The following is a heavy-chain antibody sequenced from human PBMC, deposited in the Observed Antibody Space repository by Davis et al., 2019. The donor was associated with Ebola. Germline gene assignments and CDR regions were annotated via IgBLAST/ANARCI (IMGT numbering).Heavy chain of an antibody. CDR2: IYSSGST. CDR3: ARVRHDSGAFGF. CDR1: GASISSGSFS. J-gene: IGHJ4*02. D-gene: IGHD3-22*01. Sequence: SETLSLTCNVSGASISSGSFSWSWVRQPAGKGLEWIGHIYSSGSTKYNPSLESRVTISQDTSKNQFSLRLNSMTAADTAIYFCARVRHDSGAFGFWGRGTLVTVSS. V-gene: IGHV4-61*09.